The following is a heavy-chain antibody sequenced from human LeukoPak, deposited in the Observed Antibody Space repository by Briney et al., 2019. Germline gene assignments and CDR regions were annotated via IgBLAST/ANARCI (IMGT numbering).Heavy chain of an antibody. CDR2: ISGSGGST. J-gene: IGHJ4*02. CDR3: AGGGQLLSFDY. Sequence: GGSLRLSCAASGLTFSSYAMSWVRQAPGKGLEWVSAISGSGGSTYYADSVKGRFTISRDNSKNTLYLQMNSLRAEDTAVYYCAGGGQLLSFDYWGQGTLVTVSS. D-gene: IGHD2-2*01. V-gene: IGHV3-23*01. CDR1: GLTFSSYA.